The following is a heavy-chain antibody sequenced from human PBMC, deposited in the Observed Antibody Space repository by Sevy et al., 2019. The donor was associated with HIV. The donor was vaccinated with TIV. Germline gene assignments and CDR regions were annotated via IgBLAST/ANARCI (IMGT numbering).Heavy chain of an antibody. D-gene: IGHD3-22*01. CDR1: GVTFSSYA. CDR2: IIPIFGTA. CDR3: ARAYYYDSRGYYYYFDY. V-gene: IGHV1-69*13. J-gene: IGHJ4*01. Sequence: SVKVSCKASGVTFSSYAISWVRQAPGQGLEWMGGIIPIFGTANYAQKFQGRVTITADESTSTAYMELSSLRSEDTAVYYCARAYYYDSRGYYYYFDYWGHGTLVTVSS.